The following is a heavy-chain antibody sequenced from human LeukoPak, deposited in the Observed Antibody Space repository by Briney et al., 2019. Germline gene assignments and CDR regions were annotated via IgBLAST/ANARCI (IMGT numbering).Heavy chain of an antibody. D-gene: IGHD6-19*01. CDR2: INHSGSI. V-gene: IGHV4-34*01. Sequence: SETLSLTCAVYGGSFSGYYWSWIRQPPGKGLEWIGEINHSGSINYNPSLKSRVTISVDTSKNQFSLKPSSVTAADTAVYYCARGWGRTWDLHHEYSSGWYNYWGQGTLVTVSS. CDR3: ARGWGRTWDLHHEYSSGWYNY. J-gene: IGHJ4*02. CDR1: GGSFSGYY.